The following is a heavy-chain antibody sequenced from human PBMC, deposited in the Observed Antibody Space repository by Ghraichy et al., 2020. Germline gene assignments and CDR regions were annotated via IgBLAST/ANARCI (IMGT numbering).Heavy chain of an antibody. D-gene: IGHD3-10*01. CDR1: GFTFDDYA. J-gene: IGHJ6*02. CDR2: ISGDGGST. CDR3: AKGDYSGSGSTNYSYGMDV. Sequence: GESLNISCAASGFTFDDYAMHWVRLAPGKGLEWVSFISGDGGSTYYADSVKGRFTISRDNSKNSLYLQMNSLRTEDTALYYCAKGDYSGSGSTNYSYGMDVWGQGTTVTVSS. V-gene: IGHV3-43*02.